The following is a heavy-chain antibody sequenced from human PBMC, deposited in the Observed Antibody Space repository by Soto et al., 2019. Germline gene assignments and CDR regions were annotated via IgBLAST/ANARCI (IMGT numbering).Heavy chain of an antibody. CDR1: GFTFSSYG. D-gene: IGHD3-22*01. J-gene: IGHJ6*02. CDR2: IKHDGSNK. V-gene: IGHV3-33*08. CDR3: ARFYYDSSGYLPSPYYYYYGMDV. Sequence: GGSLRLSCAASGFTFSSYGMHWVRQAPGKGLEWVAIIKHDGSNKYYADSVKGRFTISRDNAKNTLYLQMNSLRAEDTAVYYCARFYYDSSGYLPSPYYYYYGMDVWGQGTTVTVSS.